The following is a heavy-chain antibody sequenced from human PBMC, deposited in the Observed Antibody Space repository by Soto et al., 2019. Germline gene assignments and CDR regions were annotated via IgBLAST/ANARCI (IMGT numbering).Heavy chain of an antibody. CDR3: AHVSSRYYYDSSGSYDAFDI. V-gene: IGHV2-5*01. CDR2: IYWNGDK. D-gene: IGHD3-22*01. CDR1: GFSLSTSGVG. Sequence: QITLKESGPTLVKPTQTLTLTCTFSGFSLSTSGVGVGWIRQPPGKALEWLALIYWNGDKRYSPSLKSRLTITKDTSKNQLVLTMTNMDPVDTATYYCAHVSSRYYYDSSGSYDAFDIWGQGTMVTVSS. J-gene: IGHJ3*02.